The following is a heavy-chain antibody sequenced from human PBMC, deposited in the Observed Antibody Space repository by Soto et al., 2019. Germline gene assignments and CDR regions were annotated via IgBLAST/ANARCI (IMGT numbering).Heavy chain of an antibody. D-gene: IGHD3-3*01. CDR1: GYTFTGYY. Sequence: ASVKVSCKASGYTFTGYYMHWVRQAPGQGLEGMGWINPNSGGTNYAQKFQGWVTMTRDTSISTAYMELSRLRSDDTAVYYCARSEYYDLWSGYFTGYYYFYGMDVWGQGTTVTVSS. J-gene: IGHJ6*02. CDR3: ARSEYYDLWSGYFTGYYYFYGMDV. CDR2: INPNSGGT. V-gene: IGHV1-2*04.